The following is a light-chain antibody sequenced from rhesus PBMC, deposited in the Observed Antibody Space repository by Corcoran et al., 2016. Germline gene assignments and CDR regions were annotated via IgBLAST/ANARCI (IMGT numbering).Light chain of an antibody. CDR1: QGISSY. J-gene: IGKJ4*01. V-gene: IGKV1-32*02. Sequence: DIQMSQSPSSLSASVGDRVTITCRASQGISSYLNWYQQKPGKDPKLLIYYANSLATGVPSRFSGGGSGTDFTLTISSLQPEDFATYYCQQGNSNPLTFGGGTKVELK. CDR3: QQGNSNPLT. CDR2: YAN.